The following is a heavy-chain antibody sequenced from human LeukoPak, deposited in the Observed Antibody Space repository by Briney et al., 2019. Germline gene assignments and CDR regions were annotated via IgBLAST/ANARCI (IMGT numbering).Heavy chain of an antibody. CDR1: GFTVSSNY. CDR2: IYSGGST. V-gene: IGHV3-53*04. Sequence: PGGSLRLSCAASGFTVSSNYMSWVRQAPGKGLEWVSVIYSGGSTYYADSVKGRFTISRHNSKNTLYLQMNSLRAEDTAVYYCVKARMPHCGTDCLESWGQGTLVTVSS. CDR3: VKARMPHCGTDCLES. D-gene: IGHD2-21*02. J-gene: IGHJ4*02.